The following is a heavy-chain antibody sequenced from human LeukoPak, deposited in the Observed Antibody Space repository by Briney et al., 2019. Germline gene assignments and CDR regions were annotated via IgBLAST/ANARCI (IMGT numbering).Heavy chain of an antibody. CDR3: VKDVSIVPTSVFDS. J-gene: IGHJ4*02. CDR2: VNWNSDII. V-gene: IGHV3-9*01. D-gene: IGHD5-12*01. Sequence: GGSLRLSCAASGFTFSSYSMNWVRQAPGKGLEWVSSVNWNSDIIDYADSVKGRFTISRDNAENSLFLQTNGLRAEDTALYYCVKDVSIVPTSVFDSWGQGTLVTVSS. CDR1: GFTFSSYS.